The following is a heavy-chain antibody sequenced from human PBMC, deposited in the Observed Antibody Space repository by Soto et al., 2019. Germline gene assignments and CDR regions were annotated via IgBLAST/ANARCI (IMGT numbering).Heavy chain of an antibody. CDR2: ISSSGSTI. CDR3: ARDPTVRVPYFVNV. J-gene: IGHJ6*03. D-gene: IGHD3-3*01. CDR1: GFTFSTYA. V-gene: IGHV3-11*01. Sequence: PGGSLRLSCAASGFTFSTYATSWSRQAPGKGLQCVSYISSSGSTIYYADSLKGRFTISRDNAKNSLYLQMNSLRAEDTAVYCCARDPTVRVPYFVNVWGEVATVTV.